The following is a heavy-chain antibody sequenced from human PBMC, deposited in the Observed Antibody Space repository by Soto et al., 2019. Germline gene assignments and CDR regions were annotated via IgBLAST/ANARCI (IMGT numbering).Heavy chain of an antibody. D-gene: IGHD1-26*01. J-gene: IGHJ6*02. CDR2: IRSKADNYAT. Sequence: EVQXVESGGXLXQXGGSLKLSCAVSGFTFSVSAIHWVLQASGKGLEWVGRIRSKADNYATAYGASVKGRFSISRDDSKNTAYLQMSSLNTEDTAVYYCARLAEWEYYDGMDVWGQGTTVTVSS. CDR1: GFTFSVSA. V-gene: IGHV3-73*02. CDR3: ARLAEWEYYDGMDV.